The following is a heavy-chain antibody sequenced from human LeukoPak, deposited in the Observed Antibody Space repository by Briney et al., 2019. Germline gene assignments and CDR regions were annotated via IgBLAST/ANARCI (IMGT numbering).Heavy chain of an antibody. D-gene: IGHD3-22*01. V-gene: IGHV4-34*01. CDR1: GGSFSGYY. J-gene: IGHJ4*02. CDR2: INHSGST. Sequence: SETLSLTCAVYGGSFSGYYWGWIRQPPGKGLEWIGEINHSGSTNYNPSLKSRVTISVDTSKNQFSLKLSSVTAADTAVYYCARRITMIVVVITPHFDYWGQGTLVTVSS. CDR3: ARRITMIVVVITPHFDY.